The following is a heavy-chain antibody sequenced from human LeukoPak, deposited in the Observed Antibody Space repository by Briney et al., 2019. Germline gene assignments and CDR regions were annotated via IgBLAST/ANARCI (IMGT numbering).Heavy chain of an antibody. V-gene: IGHV3-23*01. D-gene: IGHD6-6*01. Sequence: GGSLRLSCAASGFTFSSYAMSWVRQAPGKGLEWVSAISGSGGGTYYADSVKGRFTISRDNSKNTLYLQMNSLRAEDTAVYYCARSIAARRPPYYYYYGMDVWGQGTTVTVSS. CDR1: GFTFSSYA. J-gene: IGHJ6*02. CDR3: ARSIAARRPPYYYYYGMDV. CDR2: ISGSGGGT.